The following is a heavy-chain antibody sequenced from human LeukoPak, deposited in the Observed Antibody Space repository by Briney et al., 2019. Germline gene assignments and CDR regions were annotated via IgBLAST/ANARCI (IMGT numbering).Heavy chain of an antibody. Sequence: SETLSLTCTVSGYSISSGYYWGWIRQPPGEGLEWIGYIYYSGSTNYNPSLKSRVTISVDTSKNQFSLKLSSVTAADTAVYYCASSPPYYDSSGYYGGYFDYWGQGTLVTVSS. V-gene: IGHV4-61*01. D-gene: IGHD3-22*01. J-gene: IGHJ4*02. CDR3: ASSPPYYDSSGYYGGYFDY. CDR1: GYSISSGYY. CDR2: IYYSGST.